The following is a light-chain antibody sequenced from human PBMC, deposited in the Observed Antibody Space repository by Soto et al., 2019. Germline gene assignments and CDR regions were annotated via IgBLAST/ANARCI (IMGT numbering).Light chain of an antibody. Sequence: DIQMTQSPSSLSASVGDRVTITCRASQSISRYLNWYQQKPGKAPKLLIYGASSLQSGVPSRFSGSGSGTDFTLSIGSLQPEDFSTYYCQQSYSTPSNTFGHGTRLEIK. CDR2: GAS. V-gene: IGKV1-39*01. CDR3: QQSYSTPSNT. J-gene: IGKJ5*01. CDR1: QSISRY.